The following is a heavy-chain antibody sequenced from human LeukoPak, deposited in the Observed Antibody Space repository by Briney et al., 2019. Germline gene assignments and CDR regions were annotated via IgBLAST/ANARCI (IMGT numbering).Heavy chain of an antibody. J-gene: IGHJ4*02. Sequence: PGGSLRLSCTVPGFTVSSNSMSWVRQAPGKGLEWVAVISYDGSNKYYADSVKGRSTISRDNSKNTLYLQMNSLRAEDTAVYYCARDNASVGATFFDYWGQGTLVTVSS. D-gene: IGHD1-26*01. CDR3: ARDNASVGATFFDY. CDR1: GFTVSSNS. V-gene: IGHV3-30*04. CDR2: ISYDGSNK.